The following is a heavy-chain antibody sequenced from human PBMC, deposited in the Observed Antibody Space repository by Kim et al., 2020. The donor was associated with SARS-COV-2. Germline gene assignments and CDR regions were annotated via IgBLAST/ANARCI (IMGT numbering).Heavy chain of an antibody. J-gene: IGHJ4*02. D-gene: IGHD7-27*01. CDR3: ARVGHLGADYWGAQLYYFDY. CDR1: GFTFSRSW. V-gene: IGHV3-74*01. Sequence: GGSLRLSCAASGFTFSRSWMHWVRQAPGKGLVWVSRINSDGSSTSYADSVKGRFTISRDNAKNTLYLQMNSLRAEDTAVYYCARVGHLGADYWGAQLYYFDYCGQGTLVTVSS. CDR2: INSDGSST.